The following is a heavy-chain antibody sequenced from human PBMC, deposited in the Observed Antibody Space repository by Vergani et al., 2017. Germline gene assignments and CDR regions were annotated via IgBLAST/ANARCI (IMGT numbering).Heavy chain of an antibody. CDR3: ARDRRSIAAAGNDWYFDL. J-gene: IGHJ2*01. Sequence: QVQLVQSGAEVKKPGSSVKVSCKASGGTFSSYAISWVRQAPGQGLEWMGGIIPIFGTANYAQKFQGRVTITADESTSTAYMELSSLRSEDTAVYYGARDRRSIAAAGNDWYFDLWGRGTLVTVSS. CDR2: IIPIFGTA. V-gene: IGHV1-69*13. D-gene: IGHD6-13*01. CDR1: GGTFSSYA.